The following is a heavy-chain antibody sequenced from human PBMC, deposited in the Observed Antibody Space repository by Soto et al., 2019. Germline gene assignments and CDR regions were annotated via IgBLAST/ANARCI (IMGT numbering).Heavy chain of an antibody. CDR3: AREDPITGTSKYYYGMDV. J-gene: IGHJ6*02. CDR2: ISSSGSTI. CDR1: GFTFSSYE. Sequence: GGSLRLSCAASGFTFSSYEMNWVRQAPGKGLEGVSYISSSGSTIYYADSVKGRFTISRDNAKNSLYLQMNSLRAEDTAVYYCAREDPITGTSKYYYGMDVWGQGTTVTSP. V-gene: IGHV3-48*03. D-gene: IGHD1-7*01.